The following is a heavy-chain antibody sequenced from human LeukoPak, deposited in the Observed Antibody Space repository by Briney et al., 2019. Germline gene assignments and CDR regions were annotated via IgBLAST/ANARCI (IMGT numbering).Heavy chain of an antibody. CDR1: GGSISSGGYY. CDR3: ARYSLAAAGTEGNYFDY. Sequence: KPSETLSLTFTVSGGSISSGGYYWSWIRQPPGKGLEWIGYIYHSGSTYYNPSLKSRVTISVDRSKNQFSLKLSSVTAADTAVYYCARYSLAAAGTEGNYFDYWGQGTLVTVSS. CDR2: IYHSGST. J-gene: IGHJ4*02. V-gene: IGHV4-30-2*01. D-gene: IGHD6-13*01.